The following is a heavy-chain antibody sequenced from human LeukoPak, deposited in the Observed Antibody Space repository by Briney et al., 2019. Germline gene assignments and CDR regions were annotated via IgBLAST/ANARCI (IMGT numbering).Heavy chain of an antibody. CDR2: TSSSSSTI. CDR1: GFTFSGYD. J-gene: IGHJ6*02. CDR3: ARLRYYGMDV. V-gene: IGHV3-48*04. Sequence: GGSLRLSCAASGFTFSGYDMSWVRQAPGKGLEWVSYTSSSSSTIYYADSVKSRFTISRDNAKNSLYLQMNSLRAEDTAVYYCARLRYYGMDVWGQGTLVTVSS.